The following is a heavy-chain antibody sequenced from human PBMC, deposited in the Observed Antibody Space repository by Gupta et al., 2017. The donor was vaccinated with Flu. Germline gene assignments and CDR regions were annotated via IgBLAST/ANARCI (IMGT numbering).Heavy chain of an antibody. Sequence: PGQGLEWMGWINPNPGNPTYAQGFTGRFVFSLDTSVSTAYLQISSLKAEDTAVYYCARAVTTTYYYYYYMDVWGKGTTVTVSS. V-gene: IGHV7-4-1*02. CDR2: INPNPGNP. D-gene: IGHD5-18*01. J-gene: IGHJ6*03. CDR3: ARAVTTTYYYYYYMDV.